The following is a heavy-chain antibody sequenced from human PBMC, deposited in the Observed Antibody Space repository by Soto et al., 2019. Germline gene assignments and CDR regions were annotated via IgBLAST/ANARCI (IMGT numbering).Heavy chain of an antibody. CDR3: EGDKVSGDFGY. V-gene: IGHV1-69*12. D-gene: IGHD2-21*01. CDR2: IIPIFGTA. CDR1: GGTFSSYA. J-gene: IGHJ4*02. Sequence: QVQLVQSGAEVKKPGSSVKVSCKASGGTFSSYAISWVRQAPGQGLEWMGGIIPIFGTANYAQKFQGRVTXTXXESTSTAYIELSSLRSDDTAVLYCEGDKVSGDFGYGGQGTLVTVSS.